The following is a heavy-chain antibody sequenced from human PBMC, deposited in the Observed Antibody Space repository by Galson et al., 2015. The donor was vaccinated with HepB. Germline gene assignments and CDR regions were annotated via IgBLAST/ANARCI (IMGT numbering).Heavy chain of an antibody. D-gene: IGHD3-16*01. CDR3: ARDPPLGAPFDY. Sequence: SLRLSCAASGFTFNDYNMIWVRQAPGKGLEWVSSINSDSTYIYYADSVRGRFTISRDDAKNSLYLQMNSLKVEETAIYYCARDPPLGAPFDYWGQGTLVTVSS. CDR1: GFTFNDYN. V-gene: IGHV3-21*01. CDR2: INSDSTYI. J-gene: IGHJ4*02.